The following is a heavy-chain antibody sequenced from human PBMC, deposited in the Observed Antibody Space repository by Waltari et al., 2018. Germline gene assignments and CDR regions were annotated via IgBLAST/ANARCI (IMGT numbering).Heavy chain of an antibody. CDR2: IRYYGSNK. J-gene: IGHJ3*02. V-gene: IGHV3-30*02. CDR1: GFTFSSYG. Sequence: QVQLVESGGGVVQPGGSLRLSCAASGFTFSSYGMHWVRQAPGKGLEGVAFIRYYGSNKYYADSVKGRFTISRDNSKNTLYLQMNSLRAEDTAVYYCAHPETQDAFDIWGQGTMVTVSS. CDR3: AHPETQDAFDI.